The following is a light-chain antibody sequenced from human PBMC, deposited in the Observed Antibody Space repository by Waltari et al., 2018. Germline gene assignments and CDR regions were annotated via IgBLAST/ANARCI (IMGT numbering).Light chain of an antibody. CDR1: SSDVGGYNY. CDR3: CSYGGSYTWV. CDR2: DVS. J-gene: IGLJ3*02. V-gene: IGLV2-11*01. Sequence: QSALTQPRSVSGSPGQSVTISCTGTSSDVGGYNYFSRYQQHPGKFPKLMRYDVSQRPSGLPARCSGSKSGNTASLTISGLQAEDEADYYCCSYGGSYTWVFGGGTRLTVL.